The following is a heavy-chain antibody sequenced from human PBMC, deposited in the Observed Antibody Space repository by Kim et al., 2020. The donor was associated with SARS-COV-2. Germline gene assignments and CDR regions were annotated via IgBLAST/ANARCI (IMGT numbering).Heavy chain of an antibody. D-gene: IGHD3-22*01. V-gene: IGHV3-23*01. CDR2: ISGSGGST. CDR3: AKALVPYYYDSSGYYPRGLDY. CDR1: GFTFSSYA. J-gene: IGHJ4*02. Sequence: GGSLRLSCAASGFTFSSYAMSWVRQAPGKGLEWVSAISGSGGSTYYADSVKGRFTISRDNSKNTLYLQMNSLRAEDTAVYYCAKALVPYYYDSSGYYPRGLDYWGQGTLVTVSS.